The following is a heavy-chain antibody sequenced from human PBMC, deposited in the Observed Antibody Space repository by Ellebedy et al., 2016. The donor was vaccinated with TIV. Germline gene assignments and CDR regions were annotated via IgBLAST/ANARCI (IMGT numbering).Heavy chain of an antibody. Sequence: GESLKISCVASGFTVSSNHMFWVRPAPGKGLEWVALQHSTDIPYYADSVRGRFTISSDDSQKKLFLQMNNLRGDDTAVYYCARTDCSGRSCYSFFNHWGQGTLVTVSS. J-gene: IGHJ1*01. D-gene: IGHD2-8*02. CDR3: ARTDCSGRSCYSFFNH. CDR2: QHSTDIP. V-gene: IGHV3-53*01. CDR1: GFTVSSNH.